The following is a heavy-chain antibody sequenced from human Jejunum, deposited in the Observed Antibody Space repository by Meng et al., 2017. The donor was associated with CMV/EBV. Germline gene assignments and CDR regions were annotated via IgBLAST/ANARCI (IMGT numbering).Heavy chain of an antibody. CDR2: IYNSVST. V-gene: IGHV4-61*01. CDR1: GDSVSGGSYY. J-gene: IGHJ4*02. Sequence: CTVSGDSVSGGSYYWTWVRQAPGKGLEWIGYIYNSVSTNYNPSLKSRVTISVDTSKNQFSLKLTSVTAADTAVYYCARDQPADYWGQGTLVTVSS. CDR3: ARDQPADY.